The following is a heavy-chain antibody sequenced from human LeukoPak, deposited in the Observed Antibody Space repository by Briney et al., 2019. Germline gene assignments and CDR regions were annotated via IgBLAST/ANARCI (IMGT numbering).Heavy chain of an antibody. CDR2: INPNSGGT. CDR1: GYTFTGYY. Sequence: APVKVSCKASGYTFTGYYMHWVRQAPGQGLEWMGWINPNSGGTNYAQKFQGWVTMTRDTSVSTAYMELSRLRSDDTAVYYCARDQRYSSSWPHYYYYGMDVWGQGTTVTVSS. CDR3: ARDQRYSSSWPHYYYYGMDV. D-gene: IGHD6-13*01. V-gene: IGHV1-2*04. J-gene: IGHJ6*02.